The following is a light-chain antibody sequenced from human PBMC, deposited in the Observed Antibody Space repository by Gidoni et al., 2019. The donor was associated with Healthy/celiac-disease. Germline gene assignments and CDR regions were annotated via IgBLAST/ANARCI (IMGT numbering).Light chain of an antibody. J-gene: IGKJ4*01. V-gene: IGKV3-20*01. CDR3: KQYGSSPLT. CDR1: QSVSSSY. Sequence: EIVLTQSPGTLSLSPGERATLSCRASQSVSSSYLAWYQQKPGQAPRLLIYGASSRATGIPDRLSGSGSGTDLTLTISRLEPEEFAVYYCKQYGSSPLTFGGGTKVEIK. CDR2: GAS.